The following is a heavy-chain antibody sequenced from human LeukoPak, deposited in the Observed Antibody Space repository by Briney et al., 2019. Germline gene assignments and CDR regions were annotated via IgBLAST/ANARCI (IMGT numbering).Heavy chain of an antibody. Sequence: PSGTLSLTCTVSGDSINSLDLWSWVRQPPGKGLEWIGEIYHSGSTNYNPSLKSRVTISVDKSKNQFSLKLSSVTAADTAVYYCATVDGDYDEFDYWGQGTLVTVSS. J-gene: IGHJ4*02. CDR3: ATVDGDYDEFDY. V-gene: IGHV4-4*02. CDR2: IYHSGST. CDR1: GDSINSLDL. D-gene: IGHD4-17*01.